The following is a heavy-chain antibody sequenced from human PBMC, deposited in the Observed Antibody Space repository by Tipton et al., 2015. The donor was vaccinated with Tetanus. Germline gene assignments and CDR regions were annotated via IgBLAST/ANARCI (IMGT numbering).Heavy chain of an antibody. CDR1: GGSINSGDYY. J-gene: IGHJ4*02. D-gene: IGHD1-14*01. Sequence: TLSLTCTVSGGSINSGDYYWSWIRQPPGKGLEWIGYIYYSGSTNYNPSLKSRVTISVDTSKNQFSLKLSSVTAADTAVYYCARGTGDYWGQGTLVTVSS. V-gene: IGHV4-61*08. CDR2: IYYSGST. CDR3: ARGTGDY.